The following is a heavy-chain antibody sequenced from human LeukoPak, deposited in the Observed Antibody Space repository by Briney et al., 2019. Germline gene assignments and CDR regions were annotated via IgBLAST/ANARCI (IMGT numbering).Heavy chain of an antibody. Sequence: SVKVSCKASGGTFSSYAISWVRQAPGQGLEWMGRIIPIFGTANYAQKFQGRVTITTDESTSTAYMELSSLRSEDTAVYYCASYDSSGYYPHYDYWGRGTLVTVSS. CDR3: ASYDSSGYYPHYDY. D-gene: IGHD3-22*01. J-gene: IGHJ4*02. CDR1: GGTFSSYA. V-gene: IGHV1-69*05. CDR2: IIPIFGTA.